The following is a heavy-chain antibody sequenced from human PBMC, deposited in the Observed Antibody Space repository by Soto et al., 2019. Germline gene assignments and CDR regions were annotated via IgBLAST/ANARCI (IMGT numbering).Heavy chain of an antibody. V-gene: IGHV1-18*01. D-gene: IGHD3-22*01. CDR1: GYTFTNYR. Sequence: QVQLVQSGAEVKKPGASVKVSCRASGYTFTNYRISWVRLAPGQGLEWMGWISSYNGDTNYAQKFQGRVTMTTDTSTSTAYMEVRSLRSDDTAVYYCARDPGTYYYDSSGFFFDHWGQGTLVTVSS. J-gene: IGHJ4*02. CDR3: ARDPGTYYYDSSGFFFDH. CDR2: ISSYNGDT.